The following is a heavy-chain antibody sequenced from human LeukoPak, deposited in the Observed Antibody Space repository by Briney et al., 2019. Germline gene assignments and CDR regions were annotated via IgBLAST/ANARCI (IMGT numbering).Heavy chain of an antibody. V-gene: IGHV4-34*01. CDR1: GGSFSGYY. CDR2: INHSGST. CDR3: ARTRLDSSGWYWYFDY. J-gene: IGHJ4*02. D-gene: IGHD6-19*01. Sequence: ASETLSLTCAVYGGSFSGYYWSWIRQPPGKGLEWIGEINHSGSTNYNPSLKSRVTMSVDTSKNQFSLKLSSVTAADTAVYYCARTRLDSSGWYWYFDYWGQGTLVNVSS.